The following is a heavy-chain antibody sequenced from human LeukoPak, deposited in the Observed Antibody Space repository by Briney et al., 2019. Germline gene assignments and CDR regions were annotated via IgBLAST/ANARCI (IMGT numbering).Heavy chain of an antibody. Sequence: PGGSLRLSCAASGFTFSSYGMSWVRQAPGKGLEWVSGFSWNSGSIGYADSVKGRFTISRDNAKNSLYLQMNSLRAEDTALYYCAKDTRPMGAAMVRGVIISYFDYWGQGTLVTVSS. CDR3: AKDTRPMGAAMVRGVIISYFDY. J-gene: IGHJ4*02. D-gene: IGHD3-10*01. CDR1: GFTFSSYG. CDR2: FSWNSGSI. V-gene: IGHV3-9*01.